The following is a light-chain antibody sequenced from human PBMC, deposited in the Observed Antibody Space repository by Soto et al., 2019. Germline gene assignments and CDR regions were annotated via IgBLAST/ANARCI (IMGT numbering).Light chain of an antibody. CDR2: EGS. CDR3: CSYAGSSTSYVV. J-gene: IGLJ2*01. Sequence: QSALTQPASVSGSPGQSITISCTGTSSDVGSYNRVSWYQQHSGKAPKLIIYEGSKRPSGVSNPFSGSKSGNTASLTISGLQAEDEADYYCCSYAGSSTSYVVFGGGTQLTVL. CDR1: SSDVGSYNR. V-gene: IGLV2-23*01.